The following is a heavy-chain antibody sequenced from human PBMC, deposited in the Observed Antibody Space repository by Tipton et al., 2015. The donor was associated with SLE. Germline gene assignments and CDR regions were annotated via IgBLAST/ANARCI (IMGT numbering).Heavy chain of an antibody. CDR2: IYYSGST. Sequence: TLSLTCAVSGGSISSYYWSWIRQPPGKGLEWIGYIYYSGSTNYNPSLKSRVTISVDTSKNQFSLKLSSVTAADTAVYYCARDAQCLQQGAGDPVLRVPWG. D-gene: IGHD3-10*01. V-gene: IGHV4-59*01. J-gene: IGHJ5*02. CDR1: GGSISSYY. CDR3: ARDAQCLQQGAGDPVLRVP.